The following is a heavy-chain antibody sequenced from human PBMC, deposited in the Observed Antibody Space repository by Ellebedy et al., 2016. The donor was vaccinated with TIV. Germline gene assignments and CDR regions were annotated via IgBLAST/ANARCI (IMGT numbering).Heavy chain of an antibody. CDR1: GFTFSAYW. CDR2: IKQDGSEK. V-gene: IGHV3-7*01. Sequence: GGSLRLSXAASGFTFSAYWMRWVRLAPGKGLEWVANIKQDGSEKYYVDSVKGRFTISRDNAKNSLYLQMNSLRAEDTAVYYCARALGGGHCYWGQGTLVTVSS. D-gene: IGHD2-21*02. J-gene: IGHJ4*02. CDR3: ARALGGGHCY.